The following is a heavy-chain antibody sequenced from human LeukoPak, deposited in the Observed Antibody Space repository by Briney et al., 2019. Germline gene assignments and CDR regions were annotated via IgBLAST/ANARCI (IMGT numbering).Heavy chain of an antibody. V-gene: IGHV3-30*18. J-gene: IGHJ4*02. CDR1: GFTFSSYG. Sequence: PGRSLRLSCAASGFTFSSYGMHWFRQAPGKGLEWVAVISYDGSNKYYADSVKGRFTISRDNSKNTLYLQMNSLRAEDTAVYYCAKAGSGSTLDYWGQGTLVTVSS. D-gene: IGHD3-10*01. CDR3: AKAGSGSTLDY. CDR2: ISYDGSNK.